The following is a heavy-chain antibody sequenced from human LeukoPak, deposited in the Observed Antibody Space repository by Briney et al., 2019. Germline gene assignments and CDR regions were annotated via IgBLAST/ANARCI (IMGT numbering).Heavy chain of an antibody. J-gene: IGHJ6*02. CDR1: GYTFTNHA. D-gene: IGHD6-13*01. CDR3: ATWGSSSSPLPTMDV. CDR2: IDTANGNT. V-gene: IGHV1-3*04. Sequence: GASVKVSCKASGYTFTNHAMHWVRQAPGQGLEWMGWIDTANGNTKYLQKFQGRVTITRDTSARIVYVELSSLRSEDTAVYYCATWGSSSSPLPTMDVWGQGTTVTVSS.